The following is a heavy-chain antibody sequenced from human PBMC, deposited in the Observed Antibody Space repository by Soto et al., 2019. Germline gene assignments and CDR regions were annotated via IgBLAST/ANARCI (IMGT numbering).Heavy chain of an antibody. V-gene: IGHV3-53*01. J-gene: IGHJ4*02. D-gene: IGHD6-19*01. Sequence: GGSLRLSCAASGFTVSSNYMSWVRQAPGKGLEWVSVIYSGGSTYYADSVKGRFTISRDNSKNTLYLQMNSLRAEDTAVYYCARGFGQWQMLWYFDYWGQGTLVTVSS. CDR3: ARGFGQWQMLWYFDY. CDR1: GFTVSSNY. CDR2: IYSGGST.